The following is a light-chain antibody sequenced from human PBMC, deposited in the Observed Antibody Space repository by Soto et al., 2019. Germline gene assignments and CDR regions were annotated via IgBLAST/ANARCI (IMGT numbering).Light chain of an antibody. J-gene: IGKJ2*01. CDR2: RVP. CDR1: QSLVYSDGNTY. CDR3: MQGTTWPPDT. V-gene: IGKV2-30*01. Sequence: DFVMTQSPLSLPVTLGQPASISCRSSQSLVYSDGNTYLNWFQQRPGQSPRRLIYRVPNRDSGVPDRFSGSGSGTDFTLKISRLEAEDVGVYYCMQGTTWPPDTFGQGTKLEIK.